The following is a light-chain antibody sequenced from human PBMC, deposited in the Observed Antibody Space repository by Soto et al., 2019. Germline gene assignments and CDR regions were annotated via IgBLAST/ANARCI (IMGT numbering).Light chain of an antibody. CDR2: LGS. CDR3: MQSLQIPNT. V-gene: IGKV2-28*01. J-gene: IGKJ2*01. CDR1: QSLLHSNGYNY. Sequence: DLVMTQSPLSLPVTPGEPASISCRSSQSLLHSNGYNYLDWYLQKPWQSPQLLIYLGSNRASGVPDRFSGSGSGTEFTLKISRVEAEDVGVYYCMQSLQIPNTFGQGTKLEIK.